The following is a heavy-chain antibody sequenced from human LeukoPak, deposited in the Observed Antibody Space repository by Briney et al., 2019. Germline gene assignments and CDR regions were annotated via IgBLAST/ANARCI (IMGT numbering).Heavy chain of an antibody. CDR2: IYYSGNT. Sequence: SETLSLTCTVSGGSISSSSYFWGWIRQPPGTGLEWIGSIYYSGNTYYNPSLKSRVTISVDKSKNQFSLKLSSVTAADTAVYYCARIGDPYYYYMDVWGKGTTVTVSS. D-gene: IGHD3-10*01. CDR1: GGSISSSSYF. CDR3: ARIGDPYYYYMDV. V-gene: IGHV4-39*07. J-gene: IGHJ6*03.